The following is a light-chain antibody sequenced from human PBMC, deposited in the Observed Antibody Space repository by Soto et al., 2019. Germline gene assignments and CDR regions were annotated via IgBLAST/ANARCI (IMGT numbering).Light chain of an antibody. CDR2: NAS. CDR1: QTISNC. Sequence: EIQMTKSHSTLSPSVGDRVTITCRASQTISNCLAWYQQKPGKAPKLLIYNASTFKSGVPSWFSGSRSGTEFTLSISSLQPDDFATYYCQHYNSYSEAFGQGTKVDIK. J-gene: IGKJ1*01. CDR3: QHYNSYSEA. V-gene: IGKV1-5*03.